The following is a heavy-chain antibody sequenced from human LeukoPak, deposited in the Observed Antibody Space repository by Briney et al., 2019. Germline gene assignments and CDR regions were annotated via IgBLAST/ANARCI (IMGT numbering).Heavy chain of an antibody. D-gene: IGHD3-10*01. CDR2: INPSGSST. Sequence: ASVKVSCKASGYSFTSHYMHWVRQAPGQGLEWLGLINPSGSSTPYAQKFQGRVTMTRDMSTTTDYMELSSLRSEDTAVYYCARSGGSGSYYARYYYYYMDVWGKGTTVTVSS. CDR1: GYSFTSHY. J-gene: IGHJ6*03. V-gene: IGHV1-46*01. CDR3: ARSGGSGSYYARYYYYYMDV.